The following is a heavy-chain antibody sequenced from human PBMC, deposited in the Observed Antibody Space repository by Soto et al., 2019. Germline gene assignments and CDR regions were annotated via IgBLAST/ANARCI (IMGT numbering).Heavy chain of an antibody. CDR2: IYFTGST. CDR1: GGAVSSGTYY. Sequence: ESLSLTCTVSGGAVSSGTYYWSWIRQPPGKGLGWIGHIYFTGSTNYNPSLKSRVTMSLDTSRNQFSLKLSSVTAADTAVYYCTRGPPRVQWFDPWGLGTLVTVSS. CDR3: TRGPPRVQWFDP. J-gene: IGHJ5*02. V-gene: IGHV4-61*01.